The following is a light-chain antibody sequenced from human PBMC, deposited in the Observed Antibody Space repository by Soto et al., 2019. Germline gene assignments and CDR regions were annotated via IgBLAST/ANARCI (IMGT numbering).Light chain of an antibody. CDR3: QQRNIWPPVT. J-gene: IGKJ5*01. CDR1: PSVTNF. V-gene: IGKV3-11*01. Sequence: EIVLTQSPATLSLSPGERDTLSCRASPSVTNFLAWYQQKPGQAPRLLIYGAFNRATGIPARFSGSGSGTDFTLTISSLEPEDSAIYYCQQRNIWPPVTCGQGTRLEIK. CDR2: GAF.